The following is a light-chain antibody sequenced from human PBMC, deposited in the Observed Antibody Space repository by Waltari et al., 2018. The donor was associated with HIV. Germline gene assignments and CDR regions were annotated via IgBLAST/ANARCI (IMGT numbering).Light chain of an antibody. CDR1: SSDVGAYNF. J-gene: IGLJ2*01. CDR3: SSYTNRATLL. CDR2: EVS. Sequence: QSALTQPASVSGSPGQSITISCTGSSSDVGAYNFVSWYQQHPGQTPKLIIYEVSNRPSGVSDRFSGSKSVNTASLTISGLQADDEADYYCSSYTNRATLLFGGGTRLTVL. V-gene: IGLV2-14*01.